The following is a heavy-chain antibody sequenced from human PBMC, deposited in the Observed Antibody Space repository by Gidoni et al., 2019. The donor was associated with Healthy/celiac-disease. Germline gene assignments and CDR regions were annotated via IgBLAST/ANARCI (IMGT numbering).Heavy chain of an antibody. CDR1: GFTFSSYS. CDR2: ISSSSSYI. J-gene: IGHJ6*02. D-gene: IGHD3-10*01. V-gene: IGHV3-21*01. Sequence: EVQLVESGGGLVKPGGSLRLSCAASGFTFSSYSLNWVRQAPGKGLEWGSAISSSSSYIYYSDSVKGRFTISRDNANNSLYLQMNSLRAEDTAVYYCAREQFFGEDGYYYYGMDVWGQGTTVTVSS. CDR3: AREQFFGEDGYYYYGMDV.